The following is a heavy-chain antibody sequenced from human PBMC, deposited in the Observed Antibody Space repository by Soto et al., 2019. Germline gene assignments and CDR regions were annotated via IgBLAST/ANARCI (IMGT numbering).Heavy chain of an antibody. CDR1: GFTVSSNY. V-gene: IGHV3-66*01. CDR3: ARKYPGAAFDI. CDR2: IYSGGST. D-gene: IGHD1-26*01. J-gene: IGHJ3*02. Sequence: EVQLVESGGGLVQPGGSLRLSCAASGFTVSSNYMSWVRQAPGKGLEWVSVIYSGGSTYYADSVKGRFTISRDNSKNTLYLQMNSLRAEDTAVYYCARKYPGAAFDIWGQGTMVTVSS.